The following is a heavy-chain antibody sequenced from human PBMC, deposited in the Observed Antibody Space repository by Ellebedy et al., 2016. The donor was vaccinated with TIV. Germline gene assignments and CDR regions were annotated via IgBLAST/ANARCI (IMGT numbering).Heavy chain of an antibody. D-gene: IGHD2-15*01. J-gene: IGHJ5*02. CDR1: GFTFSSYA. Sequence: GESLKISCVGSGFTFSSYAMSWVRQAPGKGLEWVSAISGEGDSTYYADSVKGRFTISRDKSKNTLYLQMNSLRVDDTAVYYCANFDFIVLVPRPGVPNKPFDPWGQGTLVTVSS. CDR3: ANFDFIVLVPRPGVPNKPFDP. CDR2: ISGEGDST. V-gene: IGHV3-23*01.